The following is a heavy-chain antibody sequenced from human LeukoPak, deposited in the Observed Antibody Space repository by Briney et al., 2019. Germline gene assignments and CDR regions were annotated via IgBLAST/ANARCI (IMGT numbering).Heavy chain of an antibody. V-gene: IGHV4-59*01. CDR1: GGSISSYY. J-gene: IGHJ6*03. Sequence: SETLSLTCTVSGGSISSYYWSWIRQPPGKGLEWIGYIYYSGSTNYNPSLKSRVTMSVDTSKNQFSLKLSSVTAADTAVYYCARALEVSRAYYYYYYMDVWGKGTTVTVSS. CDR3: ARALEVSRAYYYYYYMDV. CDR2: IYYSGST.